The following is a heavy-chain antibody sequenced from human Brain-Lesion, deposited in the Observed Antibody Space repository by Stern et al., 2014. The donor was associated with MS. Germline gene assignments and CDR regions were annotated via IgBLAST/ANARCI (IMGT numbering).Heavy chain of an antibody. CDR1: GYRFTSNW. Sequence: VQLVESGAEVKTPGESLKISCMGSGYRFTSNWIGWVRQMPGKGLEWMGIIWPGDSDTRYSPSFQGQVTISAGKSISTAYLQWSSLQASDTAMYYCARRGDSSSSGFDYWGQGTLVIVSS. CDR2: IWPGDSDT. D-gene: IGHD6-6*01. J-gene: IGHJ4*02. CDR3: ARRGDSSSSGFDY. V-gene: IGHV5-51*01.